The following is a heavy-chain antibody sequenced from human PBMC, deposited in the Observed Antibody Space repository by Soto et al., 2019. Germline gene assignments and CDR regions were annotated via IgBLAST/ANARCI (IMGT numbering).Heavy chain of an antibody. Sequence: QVQLVESVGGVVQPGRSLRLSCAASGFTFSSYAMHWVRQAPGKGLEWVAVISYDGSNKYYADSVKGRFTISRDNSKNTLYLQMNSLRAEDTAVYYCARAPDIVLIRAYYYYGMDVWGQGTTVTVSS. CDR2: ISYDGSNK. J-gene: IGHJ6*02. CDR3: ARAPDIVLIRAYYYYGMDV. CDR1: GFTFSSYA. V-gene: IGHV3-30-3*01. D-gene: IGHD2-8*01.